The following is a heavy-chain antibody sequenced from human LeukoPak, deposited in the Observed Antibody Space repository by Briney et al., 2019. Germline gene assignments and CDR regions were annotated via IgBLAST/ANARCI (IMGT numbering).Heavy chain of an antibody. J-gene: IGHJ1*01. CDR1: GFTFSSYS. D-gene: IGHD4-17*01. Sequence: GGSLRLSCAASGFTFSSYSMNWVRQAPGKGLEWVSSISGSGGSTYYADSVKGRFTISRVNSKNTLYLQMNSLRAEDTAVYYCAKENYGDSTGGRFQHWGQGTLVTVSS. CDR2: ISGSGGST. V-gene: IGHV3-23*01. CDR3: AKENYGDSTGGRFQH.